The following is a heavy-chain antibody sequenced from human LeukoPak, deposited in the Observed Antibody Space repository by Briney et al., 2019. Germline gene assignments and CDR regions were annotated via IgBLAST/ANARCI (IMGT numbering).Heavy chain of an antibody. D-gene: IGHD2-15*01. CDR3: ARRWSQDAFDI. CDR1: GGSISSYY. J-gene: IGHJ3*02. Sequence: PSETLSLTCTVSGGSISSYYWSWIRQPPGRGLEWIGYIYYSGSTNYNPSLKSRVTISVDTSKNQFSLKLSSVTAADTAVYYCARRWSQDAFDIWGQGTMVTVSS. V-gene: IGHV4-59*01. CDR2: IYYSGST.